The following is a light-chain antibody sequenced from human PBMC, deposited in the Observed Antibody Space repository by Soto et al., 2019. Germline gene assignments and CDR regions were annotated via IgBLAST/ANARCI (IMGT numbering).Light chain of an antibody. CDR3: QQYYSTPPRT. J-gene: IGKJ1*01. CDR2: WAS. CDR1: QSVLHSSNNKNY. Sequence: DIVMTQSTDSLAVSLGERATMNCKSSQSVLHSSNNKNYLAWYQQKPRQPPKLLIYWASTRESGVPDRFSGSGSGTDFTLTISSLQAEDVAVYYCQQYYSTPPRTFGQGTKVDIK. V-gene: IGKV4-1*01.